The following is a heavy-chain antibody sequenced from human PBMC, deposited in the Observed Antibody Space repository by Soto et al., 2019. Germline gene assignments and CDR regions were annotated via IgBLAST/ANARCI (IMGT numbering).Heavy chain of an antibody. CDR3: AKSVYNWNDGWPRPSYPDY. J-gene: IGHJ4*02. V-gene: IGHV3-30*18. CDR2: ISYDGNKK. D-gene: IGHD1-1*01. CDR1: GFTFSTYG. Sequence: PGGSLRLSCAASGFTFSTYGMHWVRQAPGKWLEWVAVISYDGNKKYYADSVKGRFTISRDNSKNTLYLQMSSLRAEDTAVYYCAKSVYNWNDGWPRPSYPDYWGQVIRVTVSS.